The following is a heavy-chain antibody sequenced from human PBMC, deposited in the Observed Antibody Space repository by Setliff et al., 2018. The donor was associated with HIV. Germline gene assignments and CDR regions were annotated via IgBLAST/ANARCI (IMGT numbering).Heavy chain of an antibody. V-gene: IGHV1-69*10. D-gene: IGHD2-21*01. J-gene: IGHJ4*02. CDR2: IIPILGIA. Sequence: ASVKVSCKASGGTFSSYAISWVRQAPGQGLEWMGGIIPILGIANYAQKFQGRVTITADESTSTAYMELSSLRSEDTAVYYCAGQHGRFSGDYFDYWGQGTLVTVS. CDR1: GGTFSSYA. CDR3: AGQHGRFSGDYFDY.